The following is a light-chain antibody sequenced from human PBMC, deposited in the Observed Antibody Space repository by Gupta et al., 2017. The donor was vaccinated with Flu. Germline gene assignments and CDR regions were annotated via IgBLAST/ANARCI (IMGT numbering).Light chain of an antibody. CDR3: QQSRSTPWT. CDR2: DTS. CDR1: QNINRY. J-gene: IGKJ1*01. Sequence: DIQMTQSPSSLSASVGDRVTITCRTSQNINRYLYWFQQKAGKAPKLLISDTSTLQSGVPSRFSGSGSGTDFILTISSLQPEDFATYYCQQSRSTPWTFGQGTKVEIK. V-gene: IGKV1-39*01.